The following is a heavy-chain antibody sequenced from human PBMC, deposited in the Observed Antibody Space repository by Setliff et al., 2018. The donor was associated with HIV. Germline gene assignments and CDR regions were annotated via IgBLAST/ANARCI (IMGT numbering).Heavy chain of an antibody. CDR1: GFTFSSHW. D-gene: IGHD6-19*01. J-gene: IGHJ3*01. CDR2: IKEDGSEK. Sequence: SLRLSCAASGFTFSSHWMSWVRQAPGKGLEWVANIKEDGSEKYYVDSVKGRFAISRENAKNSLYLQMNSLRADDTAVFYCARVAGDSFDVWGEGTMVTVS. CDR3: ARVAGDSFDV. V-gene: IGHV3-7*03.